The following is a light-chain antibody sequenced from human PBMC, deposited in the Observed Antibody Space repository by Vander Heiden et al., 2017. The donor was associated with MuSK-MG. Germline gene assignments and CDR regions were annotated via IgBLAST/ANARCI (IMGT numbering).Light chain of an antibody. V-gene: IGKV3-20*01. J-gene: IGKJ5*01. CDR3: QQYTSSPPIT. CDR1: QTVRSSY. Sequence: EIVLTQSPVSLSLSPGERATLSCRASQTVRSSYLAWYQQKPGQAPRLLIYGAFRRATGIPDRFSGSGSGTDFTLTISGLEPEDFAVYYCQQYTSSPPITLGQGTRLEIK. CDR2: GAF.